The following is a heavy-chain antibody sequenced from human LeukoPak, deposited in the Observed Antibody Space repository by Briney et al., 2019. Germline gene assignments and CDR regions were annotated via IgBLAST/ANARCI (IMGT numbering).Heavy chain of an antibody. D-gene: IGHD4-23*01. V-gene: IGHV1-46*01. CDR1: GYTFTGYY. J-gene: IGHJ5*02. CDR3: ARTSVGDNYWFDP. CDR2: INPSGGST. Sequence: GASVKVSCKASGYTFTGYYMHWVRQAPGQGLEWMGIINPSGGSTSHEQKFQGRVTMTRDTSTSTVYMELSSLRSEDTAVYYCARTSVGDNYWFDPWGQGTLVTVSS.